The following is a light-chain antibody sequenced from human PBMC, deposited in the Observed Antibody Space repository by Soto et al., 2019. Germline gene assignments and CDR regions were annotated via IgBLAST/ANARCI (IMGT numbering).Light chain of an antibody. CDR1: QNIRSR. CDR3: QHYNSYTEA. CDR2: KAS. V-gene: IGKV1-5*03. J-gene: IGKJ1*01. Sequence: DFQMTQSPSALSASVGDRGTITCRARQNIRSRFAWFQQKPGKAPKLLLYKASTLKSGVPSRFSGSGSGTEFTLTIISLQPDDFATYYCQHYNSYTEAFGQGTKV.